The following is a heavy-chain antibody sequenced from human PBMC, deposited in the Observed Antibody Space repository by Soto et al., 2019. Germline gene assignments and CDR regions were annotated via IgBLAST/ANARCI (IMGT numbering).Heavy chain of an antibody. CDR1: GGSISVGVYY. J-gene: IGHJ4*02. V-gene: IGHV4-31*03. CDR3: ARIGNPDANLYFDY. Sequence: QVQLQESGPGLVKPSQTLSLTCTVSGGSISVGVYYWNWIRQLPGKGPEWIGYTYHTGSTYYNPSLECGITISVDPSKNQFSLRLSSVTAAATAVYYCARIGNPDANLYFDYRGQGTLVAVSS. CDR2: TYHTGST.